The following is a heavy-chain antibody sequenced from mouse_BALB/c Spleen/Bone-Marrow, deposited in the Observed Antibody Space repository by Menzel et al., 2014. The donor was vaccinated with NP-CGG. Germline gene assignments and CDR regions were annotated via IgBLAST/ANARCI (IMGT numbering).Heavy chain of an antibody. J-gene: IGHJ3*01. CDR3: AAYCYGSSYGFAY. CDR2: IDPANGNT. Sequence: EVQLQQSGAELVKPGASVKLSCTASGFNIKDTYMHWVKQRPEQGLEWIGRIDPANGNTKYDPKFQGKATITADTSSNTGYLQLSSLTSEDTAVYYCAAYCYGSSYGFAYWGQGTLVTVSA. CDR1: GFNIKDTY. V-gene: IGHV14-3*02. D-gene: IGHD1-1*01.